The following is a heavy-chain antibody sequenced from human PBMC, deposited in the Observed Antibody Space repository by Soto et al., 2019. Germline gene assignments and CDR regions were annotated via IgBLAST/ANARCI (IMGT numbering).Heavy chain of an antibody. CDR1: GGSISSGCYS. J-gene: IGHJ4*02. CDR3: ARAGGLGAVAVDY. D-gene: IGHD6-19*01. CDR2: IYHSGST. V-gene: IGHV4-30-2*01. Sequence: QLQLQESGSGLVKPPQTLSLTRAVSGGSISSGCYSWSWIRQPPGKGLEWIGYIYHSGSTYYNPTLKSRVTISVDRSKNQFSLKLSSVTVADTAVYYCARAGGLGAVAVDYWGQGTLVTVSS.